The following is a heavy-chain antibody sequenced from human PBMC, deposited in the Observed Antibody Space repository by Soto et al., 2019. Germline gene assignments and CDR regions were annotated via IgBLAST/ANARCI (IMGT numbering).Heavy chain of an antibody. J-gene: IGHJ6*03. Sequence: SETLSLTCAVYGGSFSGYYWSWIRQPPGKGLEWIGEISHSGSTNYNPSLKSRVTISLDTSKNQFSLKLNSVTAADTAVYFCARLISVYFYMGVWGQGTTVTVSS. V-gene: IGHV4-34*01. CDR3: ARLISVYFYMGV. CDR2: ISHSGST. D-gene: IGHD2-8*01. CDR1: GGSFSGYY.